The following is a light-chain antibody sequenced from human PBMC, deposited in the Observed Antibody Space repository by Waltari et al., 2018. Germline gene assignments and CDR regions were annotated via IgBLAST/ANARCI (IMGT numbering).Light chain of an antibody. CDR2: EGS. Sequence: QPALTQPASVSGSPGQSLTIPCTGTSSCVGNYNLVSWYQQHPGKAPKPMIYEGSKRPSGVSNRFSGSKSGNTACLTISGLQAEDEADYYCCSYAGSSTLLFGGGTKLTVL. CDR1: SSCVGNYNL. V-gene: IGLV2-23*01. CDR3: CSYAGSSTLL. J-gene: IGLJ3*02.